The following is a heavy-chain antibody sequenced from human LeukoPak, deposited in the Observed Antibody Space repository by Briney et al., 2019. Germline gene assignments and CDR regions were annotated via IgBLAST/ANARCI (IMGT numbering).Heavy chain of an antibody. Sequence: ASVKVSCKAAGYTFTSYGISWVRQAPGQGLEWMGWISAYNGNTNYAQKLQGRVTMTTDTSTSTAYMELRSLRSDDTAVYYCARARPRGYDFWSGYYRGGNDYWGQGTLVTVSS. D-gene: IGHD3-3*01. CDR2: ISAYNGNT. V-gene: IGHV1-18*01. CDR3: ARARPRGYDFWSGYYRGGNDY. CDR1: GYTFTSYG. J-gene: IGHJ4*02.